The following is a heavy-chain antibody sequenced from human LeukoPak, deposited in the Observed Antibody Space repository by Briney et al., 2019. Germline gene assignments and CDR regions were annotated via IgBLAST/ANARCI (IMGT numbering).Heavy chain of an antibody. CDR3: ARDKPAYYGSGSHFDY. Sequence: NPGGSLRLSCGASGFIFSDYWMSWVRQAPGKGLEWVAQIKEDGSEKYYIDSVKGRFIISRDNAKTLMYLQMDSLRPEDTAVYYCARDKPAYYGSGSHFDYWGQGTLVTVSP. CDR2: IKEDGSEK. D-gene: IGHD3-10*01. V-gene: IGHV3-7*01. J-gene: IGHJ4*02. CDR1: GFIFSDYW.